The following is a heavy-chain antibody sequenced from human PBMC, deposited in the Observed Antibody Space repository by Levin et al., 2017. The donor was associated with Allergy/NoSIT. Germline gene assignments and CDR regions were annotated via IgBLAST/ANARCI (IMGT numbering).Heavy chain of an antibody. J-gene: IGHJ4*02. V-gene: IGHV4-59*01. CDR2: IYYSGST. D-gene: IGHD3-10*01. Sequence: SETLSLTCTVSGGSISSYYWSWIRQPPGKGLEWIGYIYYSGSTNYNPSLKSRVTISVDTSKNQFSLKLSSVTAADTAVYYCARAGPGTRGYFDYWGQGTLVTVSS. CDR1: GGSISSYY. CDR3: ARAGPGTRGYFDY.